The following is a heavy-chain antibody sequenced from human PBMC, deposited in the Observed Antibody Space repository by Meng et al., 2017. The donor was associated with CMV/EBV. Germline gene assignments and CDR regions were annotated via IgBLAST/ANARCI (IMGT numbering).Heavy chain of an antibody. D-gene: IGHD6-19*01. Sequence: GRSLSLSCAASGFTVSSNYMSWVRQAPGKGLEWVSVICSGGSTYYADSVTGRFTISRDNPKNTLYLQMNSLRAEDTAVYYCARDHSSGWSNWFDPWGQGTLVTVSS. CDR1: GFTVSSNY. CDR2: ICSGGST. V-gene: IGHV3-66*02. CDR3: ARDHSSGWSNWFDP. J-gene: IGHJ5*02.